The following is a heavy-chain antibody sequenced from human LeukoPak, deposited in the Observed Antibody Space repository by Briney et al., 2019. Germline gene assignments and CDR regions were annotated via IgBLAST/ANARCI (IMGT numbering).Heavy chain of an antibody. Sequence: MASETLSLTCAVYGGSFSGYYWSWIRQPPGKGLEWIGEISHSGSTNYNPSLKSRVTISVDTSKNQFSLKLSSVTAADTAVYYCARFRYCTNGVCSAFDIWGQGTMVTVSS. V-gene: IGHV4-34*01. D-gene: IGHD2-8*01. CDR3: ARFRYCTNGVCSAFDI. CDR2: ISHSGST. CDR1: GGSFSGYY. J-gene: IGHJ3*02.